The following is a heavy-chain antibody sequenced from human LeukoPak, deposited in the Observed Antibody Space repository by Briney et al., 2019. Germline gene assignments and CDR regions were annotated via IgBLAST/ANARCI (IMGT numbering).Heavy chain of an antibody. CDR3: SRVAYFGGNSRPDVFNI. Sequence: ASVKVSCKASGYTFTGYYMHWVRQAPGQGLEWMGWINPNSGGTNYAQKFQGRVTMTRDTSISTAYMELSRLRSDDTAVCYCSRVAYFGGNSRPDVFNIWAKGQWSPSLQ. CDR2: INPNSGGT. CDR1: GYTFTGYY. D-gene: IGHD2-21*01. V-gene: IGHV1-2*02. J-gene: IGHJ3*02.